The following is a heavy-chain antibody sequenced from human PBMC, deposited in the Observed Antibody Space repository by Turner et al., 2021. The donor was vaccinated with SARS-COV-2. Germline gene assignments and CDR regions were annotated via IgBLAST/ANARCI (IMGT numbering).Heavy chain of an antibody. V-gene: IGHV4-39*01. CDR1: GDSITRRSFY. D-gene: IGHD6-13*01. CDR3: ARGISSSSRYFNWFDP. J-gene: IGHJ5*02. CDR2: LYYGGAT. Sequence: QLQLQASGPGVVKPSETLSLTCRVSGDSITRRSFYWGWIRQSPGKGLEWLGSLYYGGATYYNPSLNNRVTVSVDTSKNQFSLRLTSVTAADTAVYSCARGISSSSRYFNWFDPWGQGTLVTVSS.